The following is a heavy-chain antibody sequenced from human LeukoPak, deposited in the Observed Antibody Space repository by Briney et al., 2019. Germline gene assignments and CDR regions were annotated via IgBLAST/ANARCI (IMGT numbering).Heavy chain of an antibody. CDR1: GFTFSSYA. Sequence: TGGSLRLSCAASGFTFSSYAMHWVRQAPGKGLEWVAVISYDGSNKYYADSVKGRFTISRDNSKNTLYLQMNSLRAEDTAVYYCARWGDIVVVVADYGMDVWGQGTTVTVSS. J-gene: IGHJ6*02. V-gene: IGHV3-30*04. D-gene: IGHD2-15*01. CDR2: ISYDGSNK. CDR3: ARWGDIVVVVADYGMDV.